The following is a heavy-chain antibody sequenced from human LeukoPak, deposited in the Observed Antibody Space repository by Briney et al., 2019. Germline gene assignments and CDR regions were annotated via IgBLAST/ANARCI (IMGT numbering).Heavy chain of an antibody. Sequence: PSETLSLTCTVYGGSISSYYWSWNRQPPGKGLEWIGYIYYSGSTNYNPSLKSRVTISVDTSKNQFSLKLSSVTAADTAVYYCAAFSVDTVMADGFDIWGQGSMVTVSS. J-gene: IGHJ3*02. CDR3: AAFSVDTVMADGFDI. V-gene: IGHV4-59*01. CDR1: GGSISSYY. D-gene: IGHD5-18*01. CDR2: IYYSGST.